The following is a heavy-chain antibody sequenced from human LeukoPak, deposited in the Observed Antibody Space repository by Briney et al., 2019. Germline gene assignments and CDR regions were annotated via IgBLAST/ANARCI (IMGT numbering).Heavy chain of an antibody. V-gene: IGHV3-30*18. J-gene: IGHJ4*02. CDR3: AKTPILGVIATSYDY. CDR1: GFTFSSYG. CDR2: ISYDGSNK. D-gene: IGHD3-3*01. Sequence: GGSLRLSCAASGFTFSSYGMHWVRQAQGQGLEWVAVISYDGSNKYYADSAKGRFTISRDNSKNTLYLQMNSLRAEDTAVYYCAKTPILGVIATSYDYWGQGTLVTVSS.